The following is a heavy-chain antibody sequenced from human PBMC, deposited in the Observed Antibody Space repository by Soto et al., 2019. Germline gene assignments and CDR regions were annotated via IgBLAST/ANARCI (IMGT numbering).Heavy chain of an antibody. Sequence: QVQLVQSGVEVKKPGSSVKVSCKASGGTFSSYAISWVRQAPGQGLEWMGGIIPISGTANYAQKFQGRVTITADESTSTAYMELSSLRSEDTAVYYCARSQGSSTSLEIYYYYYSGMDVWGQGTTVTVS. CDR3: ARSQGSSTSLEIYYYYYSGMDV. CDR1: GGTFSSYA. V-gene: IGHV1-69*01. CDR2: IIPISGTA. J-gene: IGHJ6*02. D-gene: IGHD2-2*01.